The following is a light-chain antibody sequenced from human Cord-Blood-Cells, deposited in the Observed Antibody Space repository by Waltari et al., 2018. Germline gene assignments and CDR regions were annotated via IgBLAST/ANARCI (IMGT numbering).Light chain of an antibody. J-gene: IGLJ2*01. CDR1: SSDVGSYNL. CDR2: EGS. Sequence: QSALTQPASVSGSPGQSITISCTGTSSDVGSYNLVSWYQQHPGKAPKLMIYEGSKRPSGVSNRFSGSKSGNTASLTISRLQAEDEADYYCCSYAGSSTFLVFGGGTKLTVL. V-gene: IGLV2-23*03. CDR3: CSYAGSSTFLV.